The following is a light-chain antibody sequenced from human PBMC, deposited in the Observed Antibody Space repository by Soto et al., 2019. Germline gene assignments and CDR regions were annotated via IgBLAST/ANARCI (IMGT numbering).Light chain of an antibody. V-gene: IGKV1-5*03. CDR1: QSISSW. Sequence: DIQMTQSPSTLSASVGDRVTITCRASQSISSWLAWYQQKPGTAPKLLIYAASTLESGAPSRFSGSRSGTEFTLTVSSLQPDDFATYYCQQYNDSFPYTFGQGTKLEIK. CDR3: QQYNDSFPYT. CDR2: AAS. J-gene: IGKJ2*01.